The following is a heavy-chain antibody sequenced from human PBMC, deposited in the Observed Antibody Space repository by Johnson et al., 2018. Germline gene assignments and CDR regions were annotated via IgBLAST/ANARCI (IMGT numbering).Heavy chain of an antibody. Sequence: VQLVQSGGDLVQPGGSLRLSCAACGFTFSTYAMGWVRQAPGRGLEWVLGISGRGDRTYPADCLKGRFTITRNNSKNTLYRQMDSLRADDPAVYSGAKDGPGDDRSLDVWGQGTMVTVAS. J-gene: IGHJ3*01. CDR2: ISGRGDRT. V-gene: IGHV3-23*04. CDR3: AKDGPGDDRSLDV. CDR1: GFTFSTYA. D-gene: IGHD3-10*01.